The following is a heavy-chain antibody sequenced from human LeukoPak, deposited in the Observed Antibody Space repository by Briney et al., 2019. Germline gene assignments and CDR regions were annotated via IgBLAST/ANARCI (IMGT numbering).Heavy chain of an antibody. Sequence: GGSLRLSCAASGFTFSSYAMSWVRQAPGKGLEWVSAISGSGGSTYYADSVKGRFTISRDNSKNTLYLQMNSLRAEDTAVYYCVKDPPYYYDSSGYSPFDYWGQGTLVTVSS. D-gene: IGHD3-22*01. CDR3: VKDPPYYYDSSGYSPFDY. J-gene: IGHJ4*02. CDR1: GFTFSSYA. CDR2: ISGSGGST. V-gene: IGHV3-23*01.